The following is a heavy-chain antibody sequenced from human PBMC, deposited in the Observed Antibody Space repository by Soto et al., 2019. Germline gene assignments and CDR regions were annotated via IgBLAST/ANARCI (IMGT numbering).Heavy chain of an antibody. D-gene: IGHD3-10*01. CDR2: IYYSGST. Sequence: SETLSLTCTVSGGSISSGDYYWSWIRQPPGKGLEWIGYIYYSGSTYYNPSLKSRVTISVDTSKNQFSLKLSSVTAADTAVYYCASGQLWFWTSDYYYYGMDVWGQGTTVTVSS. V-gene: IGHV4-30-4*01. CDR3: ASGQLWFWTSDYYYYGMDV. J-gene: IGHJ6*02. CDR1: GGSISSGDYY.